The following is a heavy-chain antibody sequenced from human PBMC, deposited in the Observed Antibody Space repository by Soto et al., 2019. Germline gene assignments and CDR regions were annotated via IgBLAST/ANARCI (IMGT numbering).Heavy chain of an antibody. Sequence: HPGGSLRLSCAASGFTFSSYGMHWVRQAPGKGLEWVAVISYDGSNKYYADSVKSRFTISRDNSKNTLYLQMNSLRAEDTAVYYCAKDLLNYGDYFDYWGQGTLVTVSS. CDR1: GFTFSSYG. CDR3: AKDLLNYGDYFDY. J-gene: IGHJ4*02. CDR2: ISYDGSNK. V-gene: IGHV3-30*18. D-gene: IGHD4-17*01.